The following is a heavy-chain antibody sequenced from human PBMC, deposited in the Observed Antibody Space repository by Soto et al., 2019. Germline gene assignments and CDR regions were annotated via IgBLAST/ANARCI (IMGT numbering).Heavy chain of an antibody. CDR1: GFTFSSYS. CDR3: ASDDCSSTSCYRMDV. CDR2: ISSSSSYI. V-gene: IGHV3-21*01. J-gene: IGHJ6*02. D-gene: IGHD2-2*02. Sequence: GGSLRLSCAASGFTFSSYSMNWVRQAPGKGLEWVSSISSSSSYIYYADSVKGRFTISRDNAKNSLYLQMNSLRAEDTAVYYCASDDCSSTSCYRMDVWGQGPTVTVYS.